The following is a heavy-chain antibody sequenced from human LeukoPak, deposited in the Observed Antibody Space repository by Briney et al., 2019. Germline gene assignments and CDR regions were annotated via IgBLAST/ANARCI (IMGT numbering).Heavy chain of an antibody. V-gene: IGHV1-8*01. CDR2: MNPNSGNT. CDR1: GYTFTSYD. Sequence: ASVKVSCKASGYTFTSYDINWVRQATGQGLEWMGWMNPNSGNTGYAQKFQGRVTMTRNTSISTAYMELSSLRSEDTAVYYCASLSVAGDVWFDPWGQGTLVTVSS. J-gene: IGHJ5*02. D-gene: IGHD6-19*01. CDR3: ASLSVAGDVWFDP.